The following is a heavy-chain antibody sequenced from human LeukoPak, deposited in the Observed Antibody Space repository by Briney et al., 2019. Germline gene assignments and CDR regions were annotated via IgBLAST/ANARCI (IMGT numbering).Heavy chain of an antibody. V-gene: IGHV3-48*01. Sequence: GGSLRLSCAASGFTFSSYSMNWVRQAPGKGLEWVSYISSSSTIYYADSVKGRFTISRDNAKNSLYLQMNSLRAEDTAVYYCAREAYCGGDCYSTFDYWGQGTLVTVSS. CDR2: ISSSSTI. J-gene: IGHJ4*02. CDR1: GFTFSSYS. D-gene: IGHD2-21*02. CDR3: AREAYCGGDCYSTFDY.